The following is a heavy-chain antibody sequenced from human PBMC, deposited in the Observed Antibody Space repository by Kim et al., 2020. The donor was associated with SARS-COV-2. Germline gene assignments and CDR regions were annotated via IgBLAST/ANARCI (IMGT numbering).Heavy chain of an antibody. CDR3: ARGYSSSLFDP. Sequence: SETLSLTCAVSGGSISSGGYSWSWIRQPPGKGLEWIGYIYHSGSTYYNPSLKSRVTISVDRSKNQFSLKLSSVTAADTAVYYCARGYSSSLFDPWGQGTL. CDR1: GGSISSGGYS. D-gene: IGHD6-13*01. V-gene: IGHV4-30-2*01. CDR2: IYHSGST. J-gene: IGHJ5*02.